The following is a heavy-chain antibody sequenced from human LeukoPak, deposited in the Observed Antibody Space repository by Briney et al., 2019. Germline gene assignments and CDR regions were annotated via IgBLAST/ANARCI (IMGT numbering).Heavy chain of an antibody. J-gene: IGHJ4*02. D-gene: IGHD6-13*01. CDR2: IYSGGST. CDR1: EFSVGSNY. CDR3: AKDSSSWTNFFDY. Sequence: GGSLRLSCAASEFSVGSNYMTWVRQAPGKGLEWVSLIYSGGSTYYADSVKGRFTISRDNSKNTLYLQMNSLRAEDTAVYYCAKDSSSWTNFFDYWGQGTLVTVSS. V-gene: IGHV3-66*01.